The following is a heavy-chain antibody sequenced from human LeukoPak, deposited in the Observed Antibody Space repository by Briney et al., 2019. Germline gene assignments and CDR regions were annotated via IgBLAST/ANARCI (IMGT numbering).Heavy chain of an antibody. Sequence: GGSLRLSCAASGFTSSNYAIHWVRQAPGKGLEWVSVISYDGTNKYYADSVKGRFTISRDNSKNTLYLQMNSLKTEDTALYYCARQMATILDGILDYWGQGTLVTVSS. CDR3: ARQMATILDGILDY. V-gene: IGHV3-30*04. J-gene: IGHJ4*02. D-gene: IGHD5-24*01. CDR2: ISYDGTNK. CDR1: GFTSSNYA.